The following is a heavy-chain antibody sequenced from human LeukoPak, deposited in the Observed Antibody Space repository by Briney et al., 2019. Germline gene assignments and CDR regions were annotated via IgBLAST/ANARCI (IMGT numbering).Heavy chain of an antibody. J-gene: IGHJ4*02. CDR3: ARYRVTQDY. CDR2: IYYSGNT. V-gene: IGHV4-59*01. D-gene: IGHD5-18*01. CDR1: GGSISSYY. Sequence: SETLSLTCTVSGGSISSYYWSWIRQPPGKGLEWIGYIYYSGNTNYNPSLKSRVTISVDTSKNQFSLKLSSVTAADSGVYYCARYRVTQDYWGQGTLVTVSS.